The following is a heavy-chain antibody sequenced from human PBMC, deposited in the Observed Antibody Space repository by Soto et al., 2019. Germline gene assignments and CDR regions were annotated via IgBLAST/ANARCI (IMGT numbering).Heavy chain of an antibody. CDR3: ARHGQTYDYYIFEN. Sequence: QVQLVQSGAEVKKPGASVKVSCKASGYTLTPYYMHWVRQAPGQGPEWVGVINPSTLVTSYAQKFLGRVTMTRDMSTSTVYMERNRLISEDTAVYYCARHGQTYDYYIFENWCQGTLVTVSS. CDR1: GYTLTPYY. J-gene: IGHJ4*02. D-gene: IGHD5-12*01. CDR2: INPSTLVT. V-gene: IGHV1-46*01.